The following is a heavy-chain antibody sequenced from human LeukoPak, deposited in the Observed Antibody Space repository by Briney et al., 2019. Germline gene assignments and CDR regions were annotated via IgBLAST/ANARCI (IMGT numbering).Heavy chain of an antibody. D-gene: IGHD3-22*01. CDR2: IYYSGST. Sequence: SETLSLTCTVSGDSISSYYWSWIRQPPGKGLEWIGYIYYSGSTNYNPSLKSRVTISVDTSKNQFSLKLSSVTAADTAVYYCARDLSVRPDYYDSSGYDYWGQGTLVTVSS. V-gene: IGHV4-59*01. J-gene: IGHJ4*02. CDR1: GDSISSYY. CDR3: ARDLSVRPDYYDSSGYDY.